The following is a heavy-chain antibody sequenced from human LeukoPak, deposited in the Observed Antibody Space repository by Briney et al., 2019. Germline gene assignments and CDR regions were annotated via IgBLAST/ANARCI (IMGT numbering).Heavy chain of an antibody. J-gene: IGHJ6*03. V-gene: IGHV3-30*04. CDR2: ISYDGSNK. CDR1: GFTFSSYA. CDR3: ARESGPLDYYYMDV. Sequence: GGSLRLSCAASGFTFSSYAMHWVRQAPDKGLEGVAVISYDGSNKYYADSVKGRFTISRDNSKNTLYLQMNSLRADDTAVYYCARESGPLDYYYMDVWGKGTTVTVSS.